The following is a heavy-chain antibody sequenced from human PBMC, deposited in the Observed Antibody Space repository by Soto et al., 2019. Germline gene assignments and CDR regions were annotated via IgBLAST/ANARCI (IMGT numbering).Heavy chain of an antibody. V-gene: IGHV1-3*04. CDR3: VREASHYDILTGYYSYYIDY. D-gene: IGHD3-9*01. CDR1: GYTLTSYA. CDR2: INTGNGNK. J-gene: IGHJ4*02. Sequence: QVQLVQSGAEVKKPGASVKVSCKASGYTLTSYAMHWVRQAPGQRFEWMGWINTGNGNKKYSQKFQVRVTITRDTSASTAYMELSSLRSEDTAVYYCVREASHYDILTGYYSYYIDYWGQGTLVSVSS.